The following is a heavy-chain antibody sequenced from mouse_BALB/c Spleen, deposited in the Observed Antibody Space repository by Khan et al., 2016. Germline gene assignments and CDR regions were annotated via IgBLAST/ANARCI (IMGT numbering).Heavy chain of an antibody. J-gene: IGHJ2*01. CDR3: ATYYSGSSYNY. V-gene: IGHV3-1*02. CDR1: GYSITSGYS. D-gene: IGHD1-1*01. Sequence: EVQLQESGPDLVKPSQSLSLTCTVTGYSITSGYSWHWIRQFPGNKLEWMAYIHYNGTTNYSPSLKSRFSLTRDTSKNQIILQFNSVATEDSATYYCATYYSGSSYNYWGQGTTLTVSS. CDR2: IHYNGTT.